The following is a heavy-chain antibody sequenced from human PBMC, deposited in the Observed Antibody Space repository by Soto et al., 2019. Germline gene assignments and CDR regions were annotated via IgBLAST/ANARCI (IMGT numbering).Heavy chain of an antibody. D-gene: IGHD3-10*01. CDR1: GFTFSSYP. CDR3: AKGAGAGSYRPDY. CDR2: ISVSGGTT. V-gene: IGHV3-23*01. Sequence: EVQLLESGGGLVQPGGSLRLSCAASGFTFSSYPMTWVRQAPGKGLEWVSDISVSGGTTYYADSVRGRFTISRDNSRNTLYLQMNSLRAEDTAVYYCAKGAGAGSYRPDYWGQGTLVAVSS. J-gene: IGHJ4*02.